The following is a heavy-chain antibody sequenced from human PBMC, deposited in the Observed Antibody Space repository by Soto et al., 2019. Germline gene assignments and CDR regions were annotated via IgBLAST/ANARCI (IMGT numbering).Heavy chain of an antibody. Sequence: SQTLSLTCAISGDSVSSYSAAWNWIRQSPSRGLEWLGRTYYRSMWFNDYAVSVQSRITINPDTSKNQFSLQLNPVTPEDTAVYYCAREPDRGVAGSLFDYWGQGTLVTVSS. CDR2: TYYRSMWFN. D-gene: IGHD6-19*01. CDR3: AREPDRGVAGSLFDY. V-gene: IGHV6-1*01. J-gene: IGHJ4*02. CDR1: GDSVSSYSAA.